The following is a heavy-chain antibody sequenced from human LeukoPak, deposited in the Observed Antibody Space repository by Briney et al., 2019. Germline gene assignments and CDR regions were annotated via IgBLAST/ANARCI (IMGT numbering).Heavy chain of an antibody. CDR3: AREAAAGIEFGGNYYYYYMDV. V-gene: IGHV1-2*02. D-gene: IGHD6-13*01. J-gene: IGHJ6*03. CDR2: INPNSGGT. Sequence: ASVKVSCKASGYTFTGYYMHWVRQAPGQGLEWMGWINPNSGGTNYAQKFQGRVTMTRDTSISTAYMELSRLRSDDTAVYYCAREAAAGIEFGGNYYYYYMDVWGKGTTVTISS. CDR1: GYTFTGYY.